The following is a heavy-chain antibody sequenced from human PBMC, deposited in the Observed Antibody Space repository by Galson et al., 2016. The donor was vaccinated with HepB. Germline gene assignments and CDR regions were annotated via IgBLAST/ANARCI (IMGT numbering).Heavy chain of an antibody. D-gene: IGHD3-16*01. J-gene: IGHJ4*02. CDR3: ARDKGADTPFDY. CDR1: GFTFEDHA. V-gene: IGHV3-9*01. Sequence: LRLSCAASGFTFEDHAMHWVRQAPGKGLEWVAIISWNGADVDYADSVRGRFTISRDNAKNTVYLQMTRLRVEDTAVYYCARDKGADTPFDYWSQGSRVTVAS. CDR2: ISWNGADV.